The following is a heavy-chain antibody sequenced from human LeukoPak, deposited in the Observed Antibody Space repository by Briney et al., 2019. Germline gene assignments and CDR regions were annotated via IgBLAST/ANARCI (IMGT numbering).Heavy chain of an antibody. V-gene: IGHV4-59*08. D-gene: IGHD3-3*01. CDR3: ARLGVPYALDI. Sequence: SETLSLTCTVSGGSISSYYWSWIRQPPGKGLEWVGYIDYSGSTNYNPSLKSRVTISVDTPKSQFSLKLSSVTAADTAVYYCARLGVPYALDIWGQGTMVTVSP. CDR2: IDYSGST. CDR1: GGSISSYY. J-gene: IGHJ3*02.